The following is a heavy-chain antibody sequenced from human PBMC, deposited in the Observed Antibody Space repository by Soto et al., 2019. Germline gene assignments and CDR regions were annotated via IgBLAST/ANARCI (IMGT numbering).Heavy chain of an antibody. Sequence: VQLLESGGGLVQPGGSLRLSCAASGFTFFTYAMSWVRQAPGKGLEWVSAISDGGDSTYYADSVKGRFTISRDNSKNTVYLQMNSLRAEDSALYFCAKNPDSSGYYAFDSWGQGTLVTVSS. CDR1: GFTFFTYA. V-gene: IGHV3-23*01. J-gene: IGHJ4*02. D-gene: IGHD5-18*01. CDR2: ISDGGDST. CDR3: AKNPDSSGYYAFDS.